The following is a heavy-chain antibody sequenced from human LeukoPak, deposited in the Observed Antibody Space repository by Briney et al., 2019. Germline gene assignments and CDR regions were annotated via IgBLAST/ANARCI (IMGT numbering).Heavy chain of an antibody. CDR2: ISYDGSNK. V-gene: IGHV3-30-3*01. D-gene: IGHD3-16*01. J-gene: IGHJ6*02. CDR1: GFTFSSYA. Sequence: GGSLRLSCAASGFTFSSYAMHWVRQAPGKGLEWVAVISYDGSNKYYADSVKGRFTISRDNSKNTLYLQMNSLRAEDTAVYYCARAGLSYYGMDVWGQGTTVTVSS. CDR3: ARAGLSYYGMDV.